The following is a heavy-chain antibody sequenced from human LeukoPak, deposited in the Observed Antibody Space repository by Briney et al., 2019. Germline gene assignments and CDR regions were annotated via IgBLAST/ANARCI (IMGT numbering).Heavy chain of an antibody. CDR1: GFPFRRHW. CDR2: INSDGYST. J-gene: IGHJ5*02. V-gene: IGHV3-74*01. CDR3: ARDYGA. Sequence: GALRLSFAASGFPFRRHWMHWVRQAPGKGLVWVSRINSDGYSTTYAGSVKGRFTISRDNAKNTLYLQMNSLRADDTAVYYCARDYGAWGQGTLVTVSP. D-gene: IGHD4/OR15-4a*01.